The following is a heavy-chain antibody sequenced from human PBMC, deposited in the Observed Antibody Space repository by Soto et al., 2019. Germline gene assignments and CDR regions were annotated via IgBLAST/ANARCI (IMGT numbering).Heavy chain of an antibody. J-gene: IGHJ4*02. D-gene: IGHD5-12*01. V-gene: IGHV3-21*06. Sequence: GGSLRLSCAASGFTFSRYGMNWVRQAPGKGLEWVSSITSASHYIYYADSMRGRFTISRDNAKNAVYLEMNSLRAEDTAVYYCARHYDYITSNFDYWGQGTLVTVSS. CDR3: ARHYDYITSNFDY. CDR2: ITSASHYI. CDR1: GFTFSRYG.